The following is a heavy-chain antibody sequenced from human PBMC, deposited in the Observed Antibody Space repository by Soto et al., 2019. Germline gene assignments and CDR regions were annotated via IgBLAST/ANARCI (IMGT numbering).Heavy chain of an antibody. CDR2: ISSSSSAI. J-gene: IGHJ4*02. CDR1: GFTFSSYS. CDR3: VRQNWDSYFSYFDS. D-gene: IGHD2-21*01. Sequence: GGSLRLSCAASGFTFSSYSMNWVRQAPGKGLEWISYISSSSSAIYYADTVRGRFTGSRDNAKNSLYLQMNSLRVEDAAVYYCVRQNWDSYFSYFDSWGQGTLVTISS. V-gene: IGHV3-48*01.